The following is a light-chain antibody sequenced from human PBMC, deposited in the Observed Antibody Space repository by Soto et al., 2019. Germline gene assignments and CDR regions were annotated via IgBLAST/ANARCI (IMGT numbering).Light chain of an antibody. Sequence: DIQMTPSPSTLSASVVDRVTITCRASQSITTWLAWYQQKPGKVPNLLISDASSLQSGVPSRFSGSGSGTEFTLTISSLQPDDFATYYCQKLNSYPISCGQGKRREIK. CDR2: DAS. J-gene: IGKJ5*01. V-gene: IGKV1-5*01. CDR3: QKLNSYPIS. CDR1: QSITTW.